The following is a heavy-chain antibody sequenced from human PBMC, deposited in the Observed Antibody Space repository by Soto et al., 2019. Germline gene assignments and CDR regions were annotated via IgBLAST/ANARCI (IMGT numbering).Heavy chain of an antibody. CDR3: ARIVAVTGTASALGY. Sequence: GGSLRLSCVASGFTFSSYWMHWVRQAPGKGLVWVSRINSDGISTSYADSVKGRFTISRDNARDTLYLQMNSLRAEDTAVYYCARIVAVTGTASALGYWGQGTLVTAPQ. J-gene: IGHJ4*02. V-gene: IGHV3-74*01. CDR1: GFTFSSYW. CDR2: INSDGIST. D-gene: IGHD6-19*01.